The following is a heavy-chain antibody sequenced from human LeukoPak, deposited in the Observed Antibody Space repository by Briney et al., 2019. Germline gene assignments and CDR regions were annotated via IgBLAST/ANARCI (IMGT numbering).Heavy chain of an antibody. D-gene: IGHD1-1*01. V-gene: IGHV5-10-1*01. J-gene: IGHJ5*02. Sequence: GESREISCKGSGYSFTSNWISWVRQMPGKGLEWMGGIDLSDSYTNYSPSFQGHVTISADKSISTAYLQWSSLKASDTAMYYCARQPEGTWFDPWGQGTLVTVCS. CDR2: IDLSDSYT. CDR1: GYSFTSNW. CDR3: ARQPEGTWFDP.